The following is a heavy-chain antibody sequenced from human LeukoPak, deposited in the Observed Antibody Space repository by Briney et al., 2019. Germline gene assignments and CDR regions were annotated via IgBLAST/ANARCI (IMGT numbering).Heavy chain of an antibody. CDR1: GFTFSSYS. Sequence: PGGSLRLSCAASGFTFSSYSMHWVRQAPGKGLEWVSSLSTGSSYINYADSVKGRFTISRDNAKNTLYLQMNSLRAEDTVVFYCARDRSPIAADGMDGWGRGTTVTVSS. CDR2: LSTGSSYI. V-gene: IGHV3-21*01. CDR3: ARDRSPIAADGMDG. D-gene: IGHD6-25*01. J-gene: IGHJ6*02.